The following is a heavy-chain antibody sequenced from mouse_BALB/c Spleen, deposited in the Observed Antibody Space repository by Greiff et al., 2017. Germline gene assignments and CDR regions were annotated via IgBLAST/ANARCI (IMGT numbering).Heavy chain of an antibody. D-gene: IGHD2-2*01. Sequence: VMLVESGPGLVAPSQSLSITCTVSGFSLTSYGVHWVRQPPGKGLEWLGVIWAGGSTNYNSALMSRLSISKDNSKRQVFLKMNSLQTDDTAMYYCATGWLFAYWGQGTLVTVSA. CDR3: ATGWLFAY. CDR2: IWAGGST. V-gene: IGHV2-9*02. CDR1: GFSLTSYG. J-gene: IGHJ3*01.